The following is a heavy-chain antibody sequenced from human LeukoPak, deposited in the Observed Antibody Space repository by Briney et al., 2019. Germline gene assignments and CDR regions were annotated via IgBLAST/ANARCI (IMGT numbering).Heavy chain of an antibody. D-gene: IGHD5-24*01. CDR1: GYTFTSYG. J-gene: IGHJ4*02. Sequence: ASVKVSCKASGYTFTSYGISWVRQAPGQGLEWMGWISAYNGNTNYAQKLQGRVTMTTDTSTSTAYMELRSLRSDDTAVYYCARVWGRIEMATIDYWGQGTLVTVSS. V-gene: IGHV1-18*01. CDR2: ISAYNGNT. CDR3: ARVWGRIEMATIDY.